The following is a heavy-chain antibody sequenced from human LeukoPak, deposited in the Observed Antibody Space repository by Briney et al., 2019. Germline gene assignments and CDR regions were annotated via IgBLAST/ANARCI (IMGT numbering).Heavy chain of an antibody. CDR3: AREDNWYLDY. D-gene: IGHD1-20*01. CDR1: GYSISSGYY. Sequence: SETLSLTCTVSGYSISSGYYWGWIRQPPGKGLEWIGSIYHSGSTYYNPSLKSRVTISVDTSKNQFSLKLSSVTAADTAVYYCAREDNWYLDYWGQGTLVTVSS. J-gene: IGHJ4*02. CDR2: IYHSGST. V-gene: IGHV4-38-2*02.